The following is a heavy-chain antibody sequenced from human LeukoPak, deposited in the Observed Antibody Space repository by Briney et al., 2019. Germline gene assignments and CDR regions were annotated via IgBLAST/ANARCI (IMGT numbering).Heavy chain of an antibody. J-gene: IGHJ4*02. D-gene: IGHD4-23*01. CDR1: GFTFSNYW. V-gene: IGHV3-7*01. CDR3: ARLGRNLGPWYGGGGNYDY. Sequence: GGSLRLSCAASGFTFSNYWMSWVRQAPGKGLEWVANIKQDGSEMFYVDSAKGRLTIFRDNGKGSLYLQMDGLRADDTAVYYCARLGRNLGPWYGGGGNYDYWGQGALVTVSS. CDR2: IKQDGSEM.